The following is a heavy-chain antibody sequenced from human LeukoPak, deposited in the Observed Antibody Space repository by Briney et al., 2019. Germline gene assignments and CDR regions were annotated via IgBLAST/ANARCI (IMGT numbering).Heavy chain of an antibody. Sequence: PGGSLRLSCAASGFTFSSYGMHWVRQAPGKGLEWVAVISYDGTNKYYADPVKGRFTISRDNSKNTLYLQMNSLRAEDTAVYYCAKADSYGSGSYYLLDYWGQGTLVTVSS. CDR1: GFTFSSYG. CDR3: AKADSYGSGSYYLLDY. D-gene: IGHD3-10*01. J-gene: IGHJ4*02. V-gene: IGHV3-30*18. CDR2: ISYDGTNK.